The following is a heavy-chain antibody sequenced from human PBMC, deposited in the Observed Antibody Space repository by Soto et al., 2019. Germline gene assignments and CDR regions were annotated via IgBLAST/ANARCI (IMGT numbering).Heavy chain of an antibody. Sequence: PSETLSLTCTVSGGSINSTTYYWGWIRQSPGKGLEWIGNIYYSGKTYYSPSLKSRVSISVDSSRNQFSLRLSSVTAADTAIYYCGRPGGIGMATPGPWGQGVLVTVSS. CDR3: GRPGGIGMATPGP. CDR1: GGSINSTTYY. D-gene: IGHD6-19*01. CDR2: IYYSGKT. V-gene: IGHV4-39*01. J-gene: IGHJ5*02.